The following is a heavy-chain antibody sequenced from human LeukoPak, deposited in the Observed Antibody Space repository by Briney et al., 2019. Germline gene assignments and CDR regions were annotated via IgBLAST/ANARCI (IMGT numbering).Heavy chain of an antibody. V-gene: IGHV3-23*01. Sequence: PGGSLRLSCAASGFTFSSHAMIWVSQAPGKGLEWVSPISATGHNTYYADSVKGRFTISRDNSKNTLYLQMNSLRADDTAVYYCARFDYNRYVAYWGQGTLVTVSS. CDR2: ISATGHNT. J-gene: IGHJ4*02. CDR3: ARFDYNRYVAY. D-gene: IGHD4-11*01. CDR1: GFTFSSHA.